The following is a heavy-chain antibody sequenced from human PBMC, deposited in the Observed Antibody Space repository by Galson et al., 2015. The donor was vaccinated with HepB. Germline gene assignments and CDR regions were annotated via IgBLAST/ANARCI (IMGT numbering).Heavy chain of an antibody. CDR1: GFTFSNAW. J-gene: IGHJ4*02. CDR2: IKSKTDGGTT. Sequence: SLRLSCAASGFTFSNAWMSWVRQAPGKGLEWVGRIKSKTDGGTTDYAAPVKGRFTISRDDSKNTLYLQMNSLKTEDTAVYYCTTGHIAARLAYWGQGTLVTVSS. D-gene: IGHD6-6*01. CDR3: TTGHIAARLAY. V-gene: IGHV3-15*01.